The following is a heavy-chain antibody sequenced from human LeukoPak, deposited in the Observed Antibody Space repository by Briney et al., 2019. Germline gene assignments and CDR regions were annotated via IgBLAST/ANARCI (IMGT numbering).Heavy chain of an antibody. CDR2: IWSDGSNK. CDR1: GFTFSSYG. D-gene: IGHD6-19*01. J-gene: IGHJ4*02. Sequence: GRSLRLSCAASGFTFSSYGMHWVRQAPGKGLEWVAVIWSDGSNKLYADSVKGRFTISRDKAKNTLYLQMNSLRAEDTAVYYCVREGYSSGWIDYWGQGTLVTVSS. CDR3: VREGYSSGWIDY. V-gene: IGHV3-33*01.